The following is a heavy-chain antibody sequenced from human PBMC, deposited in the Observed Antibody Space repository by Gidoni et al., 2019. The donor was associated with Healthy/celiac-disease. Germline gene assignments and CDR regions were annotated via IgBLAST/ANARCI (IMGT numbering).Heavy chain of an antibody. CDR2: IYYSGST. J-gene: IGHJ6*02. V-gene: IGHV4-39*01. CDR1: GGSISSSSYY. Sequence: QLQLQESGPGLVKPSETLSLTCTVSGGSISSSSYYWGWIRQPPGKGLEWIGSIYYSGSTYYNPSLKSRVTISVDTSKNQFSLKLSSGTAADTAVYYCARLIVTMENYGMDVWGQGTTVTVSS. CDR3: ARLIVTMENYGMDV. D-gene: IGHD3-10*01.